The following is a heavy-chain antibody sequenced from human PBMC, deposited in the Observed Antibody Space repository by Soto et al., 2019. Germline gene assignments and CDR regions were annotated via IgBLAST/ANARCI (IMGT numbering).Heavy chain of an antibody. J-gene: IGHJ6*02. CDR2: MFYSGST. V-gene: IGHV4-59*01. Sequence: QAQLQESGPGLVKPSETLSLTCSVSGGSISSYYWSWIRQPPGKGLEWIGYMFYSGSTKYNPSLKSRVTISADTSKTQFSLNLRSVTAADTAMYYCARDKGRYDSGMDVWGQGTTVTVSS. CDR3: ARDKGRYDSGMDV. D-gene: IGHD3-9*01. CDR1: GGSISSYY.